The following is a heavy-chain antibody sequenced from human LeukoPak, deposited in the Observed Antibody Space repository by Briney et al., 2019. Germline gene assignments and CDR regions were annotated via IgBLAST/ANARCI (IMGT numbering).Heavy chain of an antibody. J-gene: IGHJ5*02. CDR3: ARAVRYFDSIFDP. CDR2: TYYRSGWYN. V-gene: IGHV6-1*01. Sequence: SQTFSLTCAISGDSVSTNSAAWNWIRQSPSRGLEWLGRTYYRSGWYNDYAVSVKSRITINPDTSKNQFSLKLSSVTAADTAVYYCARAVRYFDSIFDPWGQGTLVTVSS. CDR1: GDSVSTNSAA. D-gene: IGHD3-9*01.